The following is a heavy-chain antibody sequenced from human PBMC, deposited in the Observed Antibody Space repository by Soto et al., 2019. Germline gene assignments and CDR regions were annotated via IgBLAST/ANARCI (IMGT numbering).Heavy chain of an antibody. CDR3: ARHGSY. V-gene: IGHV4-39*01. Sequence: SETLSLTCAVSGVSISSSSYYWGWIRQPPGKGLEWIGTIYYGGSSYSNPSLKSRVTISLDTSKNQFSLTLTSVTAADPAVYYCARHGSYWGQGPLVTVCS. CDR2: IYYGGSS. CDR1: GVSISSSSYY. J-gene: IGHJ4*02.